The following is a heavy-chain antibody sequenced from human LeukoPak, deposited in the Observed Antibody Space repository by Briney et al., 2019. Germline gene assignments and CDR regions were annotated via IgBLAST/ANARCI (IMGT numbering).Heavy chain of an antibody. J-gene: IGHJ4*02. CDR2: ISNDGSST. V-gene: IGHV3-74*01. D-gene: IGHD5-12*01. CDR3: ARYQQRGYESDY. CDR1: GFTFSNYW. Sequence: GGSLRLSCAASGFTFSNYWMHWVRQSPGKGLVCAARISNDGSSTGYADSVKGRFTISRDNAKNTLYLQMNSLRAEDTAVYYCARYQQRGYESDYWGQGALVTVSS.